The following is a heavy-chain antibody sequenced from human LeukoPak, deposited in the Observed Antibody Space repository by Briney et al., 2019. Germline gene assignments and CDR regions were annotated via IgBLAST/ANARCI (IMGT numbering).Heavy chain of an antibody. CDR1: EYALTELS. CDR2: FDPEAGET. Sequence: ASVTVSCKVSEYALTELSIHWVRQTPGKGLECMGGFDPEAGETIHAQKFQGRVTMTEDTSTDTAYMELSSLTSDDTAVYYCAAISTPTTRRAYHFDSWGQGTLVTVSS. CDR3: AAISTPTTRRAYHFDS. V-gene: IGHV1-24*01. D-gene: IGHD5-12*01. J-gene: IGHJ4*02.